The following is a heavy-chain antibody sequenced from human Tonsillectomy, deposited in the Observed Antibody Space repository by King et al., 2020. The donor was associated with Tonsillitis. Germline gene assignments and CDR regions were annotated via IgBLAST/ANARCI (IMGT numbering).Heavy chain of an antibody. CDR3: AKIGTAYGAFDI. J-gene: IGHJ3*02. CDR2: ISPNSGGT. Sequence: VQLVESGAEVKKPGASVKVSCKASGYTFTGYHMHWVRQARGQWLEWIGWISPNSGGTHYAQMFQGRVTMTRDTSITTAYMELSGLRSDDTAVYYCAKIGTAYGAFDIWGQGTMVTVSS. D-gene: IGHD3-10*01. CDR1: GYTFTGYH. V-gene: IGHV1-2*02.